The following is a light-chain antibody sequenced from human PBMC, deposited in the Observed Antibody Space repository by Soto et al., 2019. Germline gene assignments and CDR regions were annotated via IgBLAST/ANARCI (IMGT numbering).Light chain of an antibody. Sequence: QSALTQPASVSGSPGQPITISCTGTSSDVGGYNYVSWYQQHPGKAPKLMIYEVSNRPSGVSNRFSGSKSGNTASLTISGLQAEDEADYYCSSYTSSSTRVFGGGTKVTFL. CDR3: SSYTSSSTRV. V-gene: IGLV2-14*01. CDR2: EVS. CDR1: SSDVGGYNY. J-gene: IGLJ3*02.